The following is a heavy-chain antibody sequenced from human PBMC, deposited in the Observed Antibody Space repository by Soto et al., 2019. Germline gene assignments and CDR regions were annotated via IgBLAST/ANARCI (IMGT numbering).Heavy chain of an antibody. Sequence: SETLSLTCAVYGGSFSGYSWTWLREPPGKGREWIGEINHSGTTDYNPALKSRVTMSADTSKNQFSPRMPSVTAADTAVYYCARARFDSWSHIYYGLDVWGQGTTVTVSS. CDR2: INHSGTT. CDR3: ARARFDSWSHIYYGLDV. D-gene: IGHD3-3*01. CDR1: GGSFSGYS. V-gene: IGHV4-34*01. J-gene: IGHJ6*02.